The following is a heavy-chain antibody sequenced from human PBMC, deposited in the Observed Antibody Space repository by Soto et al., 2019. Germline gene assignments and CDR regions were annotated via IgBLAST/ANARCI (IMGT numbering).Heavy chain of an antibody. D-gene: IGHD2-15*01. CDR3: ARDLGGWPDY. CDR2: INAGNGNT. CDR1: GYTFTSYA. V-gene: IGHV1-3*01. J-gene: IGHJ4*02. Sequence: QVQLVQSGAEVKKPGASVKVSCKASGYTFTSYAMHWVRQAPGQKLEWMGWINAGNGNTKYSQKFQGRVSITXDTTTSTAYMELSSLRSEDTAVYYCARDLGGWPDYWGQGTLVTVSS.